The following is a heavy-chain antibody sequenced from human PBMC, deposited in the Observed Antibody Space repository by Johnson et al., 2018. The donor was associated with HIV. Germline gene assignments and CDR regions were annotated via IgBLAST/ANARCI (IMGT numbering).Heavy chain of an antibody. J-gene: IGHJ3*02. CDR3: AKTRTTVTTIDAFDI. V-gene: IGHV3-33*06. CDR1: GFTFSSFG. Sequence: QVQLVESGGGVVQPGRSLRLSCAASGFTFSSFGMHWVRQTPGKGLEWVATVWYDGSHEYYADSVKGRLTIFRDNSKTTVSLQINSLRAEDTAVYYCAKTRTTVTTIDAFDIWGQGTMVTVSS. D-gene: IGHD4-17*01. CDR2: VWYDGSHE.